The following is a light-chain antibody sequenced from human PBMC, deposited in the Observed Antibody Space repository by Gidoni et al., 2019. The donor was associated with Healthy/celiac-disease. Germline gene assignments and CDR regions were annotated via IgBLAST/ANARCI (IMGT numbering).Light chain of an antibody. Sequence: EIVLTQSPGTLSVSPGERATLSCRASQSVSSSYLAWYQQKPGQAPRLLIYGASSRATGIPDRFSGSGSGTGFTLTISRLEPEDFAVYYCQQYGSSLTWTFGQGTKVEIK. V-gene: IGKV3-20*01. CDR2: GAS. J-gene: IGKJ1*01. CDR3: QQYGSSLTWT. CDR1: QSVSSSY.